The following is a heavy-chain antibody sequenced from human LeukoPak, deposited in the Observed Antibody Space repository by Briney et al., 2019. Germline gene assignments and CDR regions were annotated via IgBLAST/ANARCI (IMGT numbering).Heavy chain of an antibody. CDR2: IGSSGGST. J-gene: IGHJ3*02. CDR3: AKWVSFVRAFDI. Sequence: PGGSLRLSCAACGFTFSSYAMSWVRQAPGKGLEWVSSIGSSGGSTYYADSVKGRLTISRDNSKNTLYLQINSLRAEDTAVYYCAKWVSFVRAFDIWGQGTMVTVSS. V-gene: IGHV3-23*01. CDR1: GFTFSSYA.